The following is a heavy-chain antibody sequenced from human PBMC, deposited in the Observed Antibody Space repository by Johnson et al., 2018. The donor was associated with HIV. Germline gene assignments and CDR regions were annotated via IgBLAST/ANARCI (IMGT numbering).Heavy chain of an antibody. J-gene: IGHJ3*02. V-gene: IGHV3-30*14. CDR3: ARELEFGDLRKNDAFDI. CDR2: ISDDGNNK. Sequence: QVQLVESGGGLVQPGGSLRLSCAASGFRFSTYALHWVRQTPGKGLEWVALISDDGNNKYYADSVKGRLTISRDNSKNTLYFQMNSLRAEDTAVYYCARELEFGDLRKNDAFDIWGQGTMVSVSS. D-gene: IGHD4-17*01. CDR1: GFRFSTYA.